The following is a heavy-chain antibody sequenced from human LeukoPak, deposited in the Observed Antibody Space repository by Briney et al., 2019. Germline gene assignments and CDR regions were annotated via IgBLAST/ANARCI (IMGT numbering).Heavy chain of an antibody. Sequence: GGSLRLSCAASGFTFSSYEMNWVRQAPGKGLEWVSYISSSGSTIYYADSVKGRFTISRDNAKNSLYLQMNSLRAEGAAVYYCARYCSGGSCYWQFDYWGQGTLVTVSS. CDR1: GFTFSSYE. D-gene: IGHD2-15*01. CDR3: ARYCSGGSCYWQFDY. J-gene: IGHJ4*02. V-gene: IGHV3-48*03. CDR2: ISSSGSTI.